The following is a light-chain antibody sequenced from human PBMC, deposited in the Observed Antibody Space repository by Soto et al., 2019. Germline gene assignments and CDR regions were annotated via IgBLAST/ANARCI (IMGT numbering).Light chain of an antibody. J-gene: IGKJ4*01. Sequence: DIQMTQSPSSLSASVGDRVTIICRASQGIGNYVGWYQQKPGKAPKRLIYAASILESGVPPRFSGSGSGTEFTLTISTLQPEDFAVYYCLQQSSYPQSFGRGTTVEIK. CDR2: AAS. V-gene: IGKV1-17*01. CDR3: LQQSSYPQS. CDR1: QGIGNY.